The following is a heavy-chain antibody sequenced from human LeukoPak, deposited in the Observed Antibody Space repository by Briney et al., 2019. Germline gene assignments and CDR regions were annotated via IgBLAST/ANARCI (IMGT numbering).Heavy chain of an antibody. J-gene: IGHJ4*02. CDR1: GLAFDTYG. V-gene: IGHV3-23*01. CDR3: ATSTTSFDY. CDR2: ISGSGYNT. Sequence: PGGSLRLSCAASGLAFDTYGMTWARQAPGKGLEWVSSISGSGYNTYYADSVKGRFTISRDNSKNTLYLQMNSLRAEDTAIYYCATSTTSFDYWGQGTLVTVSS. D-gene: IGHD1-14*01.